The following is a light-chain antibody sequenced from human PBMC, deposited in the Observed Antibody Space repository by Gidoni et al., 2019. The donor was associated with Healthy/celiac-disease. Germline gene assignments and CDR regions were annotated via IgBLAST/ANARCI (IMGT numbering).Light chain of an antibody. V-gene: IGKV1-5*01. J-gene: IGKJ2*02. CDR3: QQYNSYPGT. CDR2: DAS. CDR1: QSISSW. Sequence: DIQMTPSPSTLSASVGDRVTITCRASQSISSWLAWYQQKPGKAPKLLIYDASSLESGVPSRFSGSGSGTEFTLTISSLQPDDFATYYCQQYNSYPGTFGQGTKLEIK.